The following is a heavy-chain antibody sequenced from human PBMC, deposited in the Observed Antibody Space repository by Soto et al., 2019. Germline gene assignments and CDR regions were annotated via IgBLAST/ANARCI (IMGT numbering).Heavy chain of an antibody. Sequence: PGGSLRLSCAASGLTFSSFVMSWVRQAPGKGPEWVSAIVSSGATTYYADSVKGRFTISRDNSKNTLYLQMNSLRVEDTAVYYCAKLYVGSADYRGQGALVTVSS. V-gene: IGHV3-23*01. CDR1: GLTFSSFV. CDR3: AKLYVGSADY. D-gene: IGHD1-26*01. CDR2: IVSSGATT. J-gene: IGHJ4*02.